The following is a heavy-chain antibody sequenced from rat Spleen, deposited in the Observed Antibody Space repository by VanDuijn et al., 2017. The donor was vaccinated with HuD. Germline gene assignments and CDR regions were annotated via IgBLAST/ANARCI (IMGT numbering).Heavy chain of an antibody. Sequence: EVQLVETGGGLVQPGRSLNLSCVASGFTFSSYWMYWIRQAPGKGLEWVSSISYDGSSTYYQDSVKGRFTISRDNAKSTLYLQMDSLRSEDTATYYCTADGYSDYWGQGVMVTVSS. CDR3: TADGYSDY. J-gene: IGHJ2*01. D-gene: IGHD1-12*03. CDR2: ISYDGSST. V-gene: IGHV5-58*01. CDR1: GFTFSSYW.